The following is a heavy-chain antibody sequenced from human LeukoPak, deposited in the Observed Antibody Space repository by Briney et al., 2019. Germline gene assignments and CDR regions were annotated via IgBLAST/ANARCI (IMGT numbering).Heavy chain of an antibody. CDR1: GGSISSGGYS. D-gene: IGHD3-3*01. Sequence: SETLSLTCAVSGGSISSGGYSWRWIRQPPGKGLEWIGYIYYTGSTYYNPSLKSRVTISVDKSKILFSLKLSSVTAADTAIYYCARDRVVGDRTGNVDVWGQGTTVTVSS. J-gene: IGHJ6*02. CDR3: ARDRVVGDRTGNVDV. V-gene: IGHV4-31*11. CDR2: IYYTGST.